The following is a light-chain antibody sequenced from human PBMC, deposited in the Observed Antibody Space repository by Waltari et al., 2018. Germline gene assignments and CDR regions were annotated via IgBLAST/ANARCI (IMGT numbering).Light chain of an antibody. CDR3: QRYSSYPPT. Sequence: DIQMTQSPSTLSASVGDRVTITCRASQYINTWLAWYQQKPGKAPKLLISKASSLELEVPLRFSGSGFGTEFTLTISSLQPDDSATYYCQRYSSYPPTFGGGTMLEIK. J-gene: IGKJ4*01. CDR2: KAS. V-gene: IGKV1-5*03. CDR1: QYINTW.